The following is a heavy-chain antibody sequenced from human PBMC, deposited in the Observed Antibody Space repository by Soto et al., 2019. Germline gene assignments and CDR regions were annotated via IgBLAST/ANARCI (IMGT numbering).Heavy chain of an antibody. CDR3: ARYYDDRSGYFDY. CDR1: GGSIRSGGYY. J-gene: IGHJ4*02. D-gene: IGHD3-22*01. Sequence: PSETLSLTCSVFGGSIRSGGYYWSWVRQHPGKGLEWIGYMYKSANTFYNPSLRSRVTISADTSENQFSLNLSSVTAADTAVYYCARYYDDRSGYFDYWGQGSLATVSS. CDR2: MYKSANT. V-gene: IGHV4-31*03.